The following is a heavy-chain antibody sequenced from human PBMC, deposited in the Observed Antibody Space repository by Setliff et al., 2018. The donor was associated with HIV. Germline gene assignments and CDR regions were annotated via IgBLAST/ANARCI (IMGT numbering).Heavy chain of an antibody. CDR1: GASIRSYY. CDR3: ARIPWVATLWGGAFDL. Sequence: SETLSLTCIVSGASIRSYYWAWIRQSPGRGLQYIGHLYYSGSTNYNPSLKSRITMSMDTSKNQFSLQLSSVTAADTAVYYCARIPWVATLWGGAFDLWGHGTMVTVSS. V-gene: IGHV4-59*01. CDR2: LYYSGST. D-gene: IGHD5-12*01. J-gene: IGHJ3*01.